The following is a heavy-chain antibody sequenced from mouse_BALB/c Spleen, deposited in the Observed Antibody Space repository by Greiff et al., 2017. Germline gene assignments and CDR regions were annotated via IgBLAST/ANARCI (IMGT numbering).Heavy chain of an antibody. J-gene: IGHJ3*01. CDR2: ISNLAYSI. Sequence: EVQRVESGGGLVQPGGSRKLSCAASGFTFSDYGMAWVRQAPGKGPEWVAFISNLAYSIYYADTVTGRFTISRENAKNTLYLEMSSLRSEDTAMYYCARVYGNYENWFAYWGQGTLVTVSA. D-gene: IGHD2-1*01. CDR1: GFTFSDYG. CDR3: ARVYGNYENWFAY. V-gene: IGHV5-15*02.